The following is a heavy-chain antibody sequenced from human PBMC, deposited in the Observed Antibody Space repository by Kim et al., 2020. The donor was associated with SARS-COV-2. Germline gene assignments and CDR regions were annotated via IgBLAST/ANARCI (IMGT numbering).Heavy chain of an antibody. D-gene: IGHD6-19*01. CDR3: ARSGLAVAYDAFDI. V-gene: IGHV4-59*01. J-gene: IGHJ3*02. Sequence: NPSLKSRVTISVDTSKNQFSLKLSSVTAADTAVYYCARSGLAVAYDAFDIWGQGTMVTVSS.